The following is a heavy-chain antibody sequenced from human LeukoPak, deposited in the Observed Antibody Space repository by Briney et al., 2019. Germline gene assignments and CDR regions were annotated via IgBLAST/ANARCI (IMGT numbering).Heavy chain of an antibody. J-gene: IGHJ4*02. V-gene: IGHV3-33*06. CDR3: AKDKVAGLFYFDY. Sequence: GGSLRLSCAASGFTFSSYGMHWVRQAPGKGLEWVAVIWYDGSNKYYADSVKGRFTISRDNSKNTLYLQMNSLRAEDTAVYYWAKDKVAGLFYFDYWGQGTLVTVSS. CDR1: GFTFSSYG. D-gene: IGHD2-15*01. CDR2: IWYDGSNK.